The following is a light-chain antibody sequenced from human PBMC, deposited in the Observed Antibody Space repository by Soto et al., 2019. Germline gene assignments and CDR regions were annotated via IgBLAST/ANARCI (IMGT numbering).Light chain of an antibody. Sequence: DIQLTQSPSFLSASVGDRVTLTGRASQGISSYLAWYQQKPGKAPKLLIYAASTLQSGVPSRFSGSGSGTEFTLTISSLQPEDFATYYCQQLNSYPWTFGQGTKVDIK. J-gene: IGKJ1*01. CDR3: QQLNSYPWT. V-gene: IGKV1-9*01. CDR2: AAS. CDR1: QGISSY.